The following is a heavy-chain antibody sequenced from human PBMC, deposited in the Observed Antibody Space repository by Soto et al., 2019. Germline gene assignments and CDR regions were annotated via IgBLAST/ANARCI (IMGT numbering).Heavy chain of an antibody. CDR3: ATDSGYDSAAAVNWFDP. J-gene: IGHJ5*02. V-gene: IGHV3-21*01. CDR1: GFTFTRYS. CDR2: ISSTTNYI. D-gene: IGHD5-12*01. Sequence: GGSLRLSCAASGFTFTRYSMNWVRQAPGKGLEWVSSISSTTNYIYYGDSMKGRFTISRDNAKNSLYLQKNSLRAEDTAVYYCATDSGYDSAAAVNWFDPWGQGTLVTVSS.